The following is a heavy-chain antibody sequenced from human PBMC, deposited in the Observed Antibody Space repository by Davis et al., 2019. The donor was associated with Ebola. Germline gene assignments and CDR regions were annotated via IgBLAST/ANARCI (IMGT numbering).Heavy chain of an antibody. CDR2: INPHNGNT. V-gene: IGHV1-18*01. D-gene: IGHD1-1*01. CDR3: ARAQFPTTSDH. CDR1: GYTFTSYD. J-gene: IGHJ4*02. Sequence: ASVKVSCKASGYTFTSYDINWVRQAPGQGLEWMGWINPHNGNTNYAQNVQGRVTMTTDTSTSTAYMEVGILRSYDTAVYYCARAQFPTTSDHWGQGTLVTVSS.